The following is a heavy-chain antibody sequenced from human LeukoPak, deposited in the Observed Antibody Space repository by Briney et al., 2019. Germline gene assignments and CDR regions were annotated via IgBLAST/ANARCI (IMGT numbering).Heavy chain of an antibody. J-gene: IGHJ4*02. CDR1: GYSFISYW. V-gene: IGHV5-51*01. CDR2: IYPGDSDT. CDR3: ARHGRGSCSGGSCYHQDY. D-gene: IGHD2-15*01. Sequence: GESLKISCEGSGYSFISYWIGWVRPMPGKGLEWMGIIYPGDSDTRYSPSFQGQVTISADKSTSTAYLQWSGLKASDSAMYYCARHGRGSCSGGSCYHQDYWGQGTLVTVSS.